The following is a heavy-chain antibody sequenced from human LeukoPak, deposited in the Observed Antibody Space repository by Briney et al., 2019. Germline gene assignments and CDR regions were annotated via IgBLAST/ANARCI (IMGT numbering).Heavy chain of an antibody. CDR1: GFTVSSNY. CDR2: IYSGGST. CDR3: ARYPSDQYYFDY. J-gene: IGHJ4*02. V-gene: IGHV3-53*01. Sequence: PGGSLRLSCAASGFTVSSNYMSWFRQAPGKGLECVSVIYSGGSTYYADSVKGRFTISRDNSKNTLYLQMNSLRAEDTAVYYCARYPSDQYYFDYWGQGTLVTVSS.